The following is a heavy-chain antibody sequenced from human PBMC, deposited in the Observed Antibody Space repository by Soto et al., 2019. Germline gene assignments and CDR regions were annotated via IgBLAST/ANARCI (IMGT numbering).Heavy chain of an antibody. CDR1: GDSVSSNSAA. CDR3: ARVAFVVVPAATESAGYYYYGMDV. CDR2: TYYRSKWYN. Sequence: PSQTLSLTCAISGDSVSSNSAAWNWIRQSPSRGLEWLGRTYYRSKWYNDYAVSVKSRITINPDTSKNQFSLHLNSVTPEDTAVYYCARVAFVVVPAATESAGYYYYGMDVWCQGTTVTVS. J-gene: IGHJ6*02. D-gene: IGHD2-2*01. V-gene: IGHV6-1*01.